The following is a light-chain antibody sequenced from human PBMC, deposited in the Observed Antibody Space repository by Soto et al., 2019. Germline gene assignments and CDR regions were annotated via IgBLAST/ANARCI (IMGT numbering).Light chain of an antibody. Sequence: AIRMTQSPSSLSASVGDRVTITCRASQDIRSELGWYQQRPGKAPNLLIYATSSLKSGVPSRFSGSGSGTDFTLTISSLQPEDFATYYCLQDNTFPWTFGQGTKVEVK. CDR1: QDIRSE. CDR3: LQDNTFPWT. V-gene: IGKV1-6*01. CDR2: ATS. J-gene: IGKJ1*01.